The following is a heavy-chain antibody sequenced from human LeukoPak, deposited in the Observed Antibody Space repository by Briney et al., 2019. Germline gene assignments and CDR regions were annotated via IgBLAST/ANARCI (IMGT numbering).Heavy chain of an antibody. CDR3: AKDTLRYYYDSSGYGNWFDP. D-gene: IGHD3-22*01. CDR2: ISWNSGSI. Sequence: GGSLRLSCAASGFTFDDYAMHWVRQAPGKGLEWVSGISWNSGSIGYADSVKGRFTISRDNAKNSLYLQMNSLRAEDTALCYCAKDTLRYYYDSSGYGNWFDPWGQGTLVTVSS. J-gene: IGHJ5*02. CDR1: GFTFDDYA. V-gene: IGHV3-9*01.